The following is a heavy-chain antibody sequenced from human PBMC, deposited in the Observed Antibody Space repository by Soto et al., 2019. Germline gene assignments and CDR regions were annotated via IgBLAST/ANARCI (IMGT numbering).Heavy chain of an antibody. V-gene: IGHV6-1*01. CDR2: TYFRSKWYN. J-gene: IGHJ5*02. D-gene: IGHD5-12*01. CDR3: AKGDNLGPKTGYAFDP. CDR1: GDSVSSNTAS. Sequence: SQTLSLTCAISGDSVSSNTASWNWIRQSPSRGLEWLGRTYFRSKWYNDYAVSVKSRIIINPDTSNNQFSLQLNSETPEDTAVYFCAKGDNLGPKTGYAFDPWGRELWSPSPQ.